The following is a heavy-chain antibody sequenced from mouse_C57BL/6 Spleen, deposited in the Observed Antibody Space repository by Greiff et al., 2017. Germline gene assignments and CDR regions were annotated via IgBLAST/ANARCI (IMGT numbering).Heavy chain of an antibody. CDR3: AQTGNWYFDV. V-gene: IGHV1-81*01. CDR2: IYPRSGNT. D-gene: IGHD4-1*01. J-gene: IGHJ1*03. Sequence: VKLVESGAELARPGASVKLSCKASGYTFTSYGISWVKQRTGQGLEWIGEIYPRSGNTYYNEKFKGKATLTADKSSSTAYMELRSLTSEDSAVYFCAQTGNWYFDVWGTGTTVTVSS. CDR1: GYTFTSYG.